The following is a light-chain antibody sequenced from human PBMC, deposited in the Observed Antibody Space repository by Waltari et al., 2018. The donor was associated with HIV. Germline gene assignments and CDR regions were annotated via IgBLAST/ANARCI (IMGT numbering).Light chain of an antibody. J-gene: IGLJ3*02. CDR1: SSNIGRNY. Sequence: QSVLTQPPSASGTPGQRVTISCSGSSSNIGRNYVYWYQQFPGTAPKLLIYRHNQRPSGVPDRFSGSKSGTSASLAISGLRSEDEADYYCAAWDDSLSAWVFGGGTKLTAL. CDR2: RHN. V-gene: IGLV1-47*01. CDR3: AAWDDSLSAWV.